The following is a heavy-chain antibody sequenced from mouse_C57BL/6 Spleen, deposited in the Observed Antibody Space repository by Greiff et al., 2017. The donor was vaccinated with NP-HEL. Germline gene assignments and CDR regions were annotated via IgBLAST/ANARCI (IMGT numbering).Heavy chain of an antibody. D-gene: IGHD3-2*02. J-gene: IGHJ2*01. Sequence: EVQLQQSGPELVKPGASVKMSCKASGYTFTDYNMHWVKQSHGKSLEWIGYINPNNGGTSYNQKFKGKATLTVNKSSSTAYMELRSLTSEDSAVYYCARGSGYPYYFDYWGQGTTLTVSS. CDR3: ARGSGYPYYFDY. CDR2: INPNNGGT. CDR1: GYTFTDYN. V-gene: IGHV1-22*01.